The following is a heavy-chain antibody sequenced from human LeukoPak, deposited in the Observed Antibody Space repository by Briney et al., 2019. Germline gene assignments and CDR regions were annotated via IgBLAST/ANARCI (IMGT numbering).Heavy chain of an antibody. CDR1: GGSISSYY. Sequence: SETLSLTCTVSGGSISSYYWSWIRQPPGKGLEWIGYIYYSGGTNYNPSLKSRVTISVDTSKNQFSLKLSSVTAADTAVYYCARDREGGGWYGGGYYYYYYMDVWGKGTTVTISS. D-gene: IGHD6-19*01. V-gene: IGHV4-59*01. CDR3: ARDREGGGWYGGGYYYYYYMDV. J-gene: IGHJ6*03. CDR2: IYYSGGT.